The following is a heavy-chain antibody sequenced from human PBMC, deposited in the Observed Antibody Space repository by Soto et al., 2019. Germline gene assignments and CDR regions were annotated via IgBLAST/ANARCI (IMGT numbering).Heavy chain of an antibody. J-gene: IGHJ6*02. CDR2: INPDSGDT. D-gene: IGHD1-26*01. Sequence: ASVKVSCKASGYTFTGYYVHWVRQAPGQGLEWMGWINPDSGDTYLAQRFQGRVTMNRDTSIGTAYMELRGLTSDDTAEYYCAKGGAIVAAGTRVYLYNAMDVWGQGTTVTVSS. CDR1: GYTFTGYY. V-gene: IGHV1-2*02. CDR3: AKGGAIVAAGTRVYLYNAMDV.